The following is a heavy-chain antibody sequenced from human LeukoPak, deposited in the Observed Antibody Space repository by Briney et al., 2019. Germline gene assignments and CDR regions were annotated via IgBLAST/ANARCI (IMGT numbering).Heavy chain of an antibody. J-gene: IGHJ5*02. D-gene: IGHD1-26*01. CDR3: AKVEYTGSYSWFDP. V-gene: IGHV3-23*01. CDR1: GLTFSSYA. CDR2: ISGSSGHT. Sequence: GGSLRLSCAASGLTFSSYAMSWVRQAPGKGLEWVSAISGSSGHTYYADSVKGRFTISRDNSKNTLYPQMNSLRAEDTAVYYCAKVEYTGSYSWFDPWGQGTLVTVSS.